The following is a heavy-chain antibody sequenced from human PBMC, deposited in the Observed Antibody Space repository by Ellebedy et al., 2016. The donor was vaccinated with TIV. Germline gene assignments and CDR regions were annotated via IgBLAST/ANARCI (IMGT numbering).Heavy chain of an antibody. CDR1: GDSVSSNSVS. V-gene: IGHV6-1*01. CDR3: AREDSSTWYNFDN. CDR2: TFYRSEWYK. D-gene: IGHD6-13*01. Sequence: SQTLSLTCAVSGDSVSSNSVSWNWIRQSPSRGLEWLGRTFYRSEWYKDYAAFVKSRITINADTSKNQFSLQLNSVTPEDTAVYYCAREDSSTWYNFDNWGQGTLVTVSS. J-gene: IGHJ4*02.